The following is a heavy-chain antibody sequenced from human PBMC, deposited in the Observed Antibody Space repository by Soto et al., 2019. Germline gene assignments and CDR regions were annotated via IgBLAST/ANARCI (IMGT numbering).Heavy chain of an antibody. V-gene: IGHV5-51*01. Sequence: XESLRISRRGSGYYSTCYWIAWVRQMSGKGLEWLGSVYVSDSETKYSPSFQGQVTISADKSTNTAYLHWSSLKTSDTAMYYCARRGTLSGRDAFDVWGEGTMVTVSS. CDR2: VYVSDSET. J-gene: IGHJ3*01. CDR1: GYYSTCYW. CDR3: ARRGTLSGRDAFDV. D-gene: IGHD5-12*01.